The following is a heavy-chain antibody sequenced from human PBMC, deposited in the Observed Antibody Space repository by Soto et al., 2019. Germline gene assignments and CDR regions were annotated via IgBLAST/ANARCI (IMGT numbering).Heavy chain of an antibody. CDR3: AKMAYSSSMSSYYGLDV. CDR2: ISFDGNDK. D-gene: IGHD6-13*01. J-gene: IGHJ6*02. CDR1: GFTFRNYG. V-gene: IGHV3-30*18. Sequence: QVQLVESGGGVVQPGESLRLSCVPSGFTFRNYGIHWVRQAPGKGLEWVALISFDGNDKYYADSVKGRFTVSRDTSKNTLYLQMNSLRAEDTAVYYCAKMAYSSSMSSYYGLDVWGRGTTVTVSS.